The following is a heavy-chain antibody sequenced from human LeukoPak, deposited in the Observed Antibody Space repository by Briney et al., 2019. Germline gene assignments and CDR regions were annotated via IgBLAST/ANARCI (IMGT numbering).Heavy chain of an antibody. D-gene: IGHD6-19*01. CDR2: IIPIFGTA. CDR1: GGTFSSYA. J-gene: IGHJ4*02. CDR3: ARGSSSGWPKNSYYLDY. V-gene: IGHV1-69*01. Sequence: ASVKVSCKASGGTFSSYAISWVRQAPGQGLEWVGGIIPIFGTANYAQKFQGRVTITADESTSTAYMELSSLRSEDTAVYYCARGSSSGWPKNSYYLDYWGQGTLVTVSS.